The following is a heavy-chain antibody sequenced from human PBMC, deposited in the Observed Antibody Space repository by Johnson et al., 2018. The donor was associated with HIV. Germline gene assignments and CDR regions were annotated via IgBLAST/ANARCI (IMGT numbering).Heavy chain of an antibody. D-gene: IGHD3-10*01. V-gene: IGHV3-64*01. J-gene: IGHJ3*02. CDR2: ISSNGGST. Sequence: VQLVESGGGLVQPGGSLRLSCAASGFTFSSYAMHWVRQAPGKGLEYVSAISSNGGSTYYANSVKGRFTISRDNSKNTLYLQMGSLRAEDMAVYYCARLEDRGRGAFEIWGQGTMVTVSS. CDR3: ARLEDRGRGAFEI. CDR1: GFTFSSYA.